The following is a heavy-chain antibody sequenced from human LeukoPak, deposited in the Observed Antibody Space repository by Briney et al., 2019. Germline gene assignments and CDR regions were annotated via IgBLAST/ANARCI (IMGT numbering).Heavy chain of an antibody. V-gene: IGHV3-30-3*01. CDR1: GSTFSSYA. D-gene: IGHD2-2*01. J-gene: IGHJ4*02. CDR2: ISYDGSNK. CDR3: ARGLGYCSSTSCYYSYLDY. Sequence: GRSLRLSCAASGSTFSSYAMHWVRQAPGKGLEWVAVISYDGSNKYYADSVKGRFTISRDNSKNTLYLQMNSLRAEDTAVYYCARGLGYCSSTSCYYSYLDYWGQGTLVTVSS.